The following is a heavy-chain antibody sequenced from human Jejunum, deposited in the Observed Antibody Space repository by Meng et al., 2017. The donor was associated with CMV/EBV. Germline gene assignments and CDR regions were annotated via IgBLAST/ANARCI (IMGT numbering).Heavy chain of an antibody. J-gene: IGHJ5*02. D-gene: IGHD3-3*01. CDR1: VFTPSSYN. V-gene: IGHV3-21*06. CDR3: ARSYDFWSGRPWFDP. Sequence: FVFTPSSYNLTWIRQAPGKGLEWVASISSANTYIYYADSVRGRFTISRDKDKNSLFLQMSSLRVEDTAVYYCARSYDFWSGRPWFDPWGQGTLVTVSS. CDR2: ISSANTYI.